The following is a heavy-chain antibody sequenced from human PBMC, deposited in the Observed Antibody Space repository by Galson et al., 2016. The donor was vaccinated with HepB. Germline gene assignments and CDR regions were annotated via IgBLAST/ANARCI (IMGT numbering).Heavy chain of an antibody. D-gene: IGHD3-22*01. CDR1: GYTFTSYY. J-gene: IGHJ3*02. CDR2: INPSDNIT. V-gene: IGHV1-46*01. CDR3: AAMVITTDDAFDI. Sequence: SVKVSCKASGYTFTSYYIHWVRQAPGQGLEWMGIINPSDNITSYAQKFQGRVTMTRDTSTSTVYMELSSLRSEDTAVYYCAAMVITTDDAFDIWGQGALVTVSS.